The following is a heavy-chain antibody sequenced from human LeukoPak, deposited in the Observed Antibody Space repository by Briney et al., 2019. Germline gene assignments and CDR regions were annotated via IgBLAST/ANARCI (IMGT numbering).Heavy chain of an antibody. V-gene: IGHV6-1*01. CDR3: ARGTNLARQYHVWGGSVWFDP. Sequence: SQTLSLTCAISGDSVSSNSAAWNWIRQSPSRGLEWLGRTYYRSKWYNDYAVSVKSRITINPDTSKNQFSLQLNSVTPEDTAVYYCARGTNLARQYHVWGGSVWFDPWGQGTLVTVSS. D-gene: IGHD3-16*01. CDR1: GDSVSSNSAA. CDR2: TYYRSKWYN. J-gene: IGHJ5*02.